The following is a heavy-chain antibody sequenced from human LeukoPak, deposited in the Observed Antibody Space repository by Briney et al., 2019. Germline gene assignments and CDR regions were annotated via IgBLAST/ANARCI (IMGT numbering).Heavy chain of an antibody. Sequence: GASVKVSCKASGYTFTGYYMHWVRQAPGQGLEWMGWINPNSGGTNYAQKFQGRATMARDTSISTAYMELSRLRSDDTAVYYCARVSDYWGSPKPFDPWGQGTLVTVSS. CDR2: INPNSGGT. CDR3: ARVSDYWGSPKPFDP. D-gene: IGHD2-8*02. J-gene: IGHJ5*02. CDR1: GYTFTGYY. V-gene: IGHV1-2*02.